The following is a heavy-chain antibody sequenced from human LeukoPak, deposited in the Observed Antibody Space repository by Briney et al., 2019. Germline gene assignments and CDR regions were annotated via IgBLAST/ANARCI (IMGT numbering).Heavy chain of an antibody. V-gene: IGHV3-23*01. Sequence: GGSLRLSCAASGFTFSNFAMSWVRQVPGKRLEWVSIIGGGETYYTDSVKGRFIISRDNSKNTISLQMNSLRPEDTGVYYCAKDSWSHNGIYDPLDIWGQGTMVTVSS. CDR1: GFTFSNFA. J-gene: IGHJ3*02. CDR3: AKDSWSHNGIYDPLDI. D-gene: IGHD2-8*01. CDR2: IGGGET.